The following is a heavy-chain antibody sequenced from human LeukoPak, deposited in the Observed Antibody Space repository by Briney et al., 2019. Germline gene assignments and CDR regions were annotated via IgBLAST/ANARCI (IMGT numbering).Heavy chain of an antibody. V-gene: IGHV4-59*01. CDR2: IHYSGTT. Sequence: SETLSLTCTVSGGSISAYYWSWIRQPPGKGLEWIGYIHYSGTTNYYPSLKSRVTIALDTSKNQFSLKLNSVTTADTAVYYCARFGTSSSRFFDQWGQGTLVTVSS. CDR3: ARFGTSSSRFFDQ. CDR1: GGSISAYY. J-gene: IGHJ4*02. D-gene: IGHD6-6*01.